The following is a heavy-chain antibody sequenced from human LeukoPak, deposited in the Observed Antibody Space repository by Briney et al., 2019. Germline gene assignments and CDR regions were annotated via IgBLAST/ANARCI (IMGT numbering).Heavy chain of an antibody. CDR3: ARVYYYDPYHDAFDI. CDR1: GFTFSDCY. CDR2: ISSSSSTI. J-gene: IGHJ3*02. V-gene: IGHV3-11*04. D-gene: IGHD3-22*01. Sequence: PGGSLRLSCAASGFTFSDCYMSWVRQAPGKGLEWVSYISSSSSTIYYADSVKGRFTISRDNAKNSLYLQMNSLRDEDTAVYYCARVYYYDPYHDAFDIWGQGTMVTVSS.